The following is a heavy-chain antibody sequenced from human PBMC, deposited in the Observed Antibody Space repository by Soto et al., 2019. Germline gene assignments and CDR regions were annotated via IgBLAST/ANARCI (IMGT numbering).Heavy chain of an antibody. J-gene: IGHJ4*02. CDR1: GGSISSSSYY. Sequence: QLQLQESGPGLVKPSETLSLTCTVSGGSISSSSYYWGWIRQPPGKGLEWIGSIYYSGSTYYNPSLKSRVTISVDTSKNQFSLKLSSVTAADTAVYYCARHWSEAYCGGDCSLYFDYWGQGTLVTVSS. CDR2: IYYSGST. D-gene: IGHD2-21*02. CDR3: ARHWSEAYCGGDCSLYFDY. V-gene: IGHV4-39*01.